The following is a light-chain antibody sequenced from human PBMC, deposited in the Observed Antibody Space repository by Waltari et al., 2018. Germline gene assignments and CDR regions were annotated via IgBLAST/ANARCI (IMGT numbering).Light chain of an antibody. J-gene: IGKJ1*01. Sequence: EVVLTQSPGTLSLSPGERATLACRASQSVGTSFAWYQQKPGQAPRLLIYGASRRATGIPDRFSGSGSVTDFSLTISRLEPDDFAVYYCQHYVRLPATFGQGTKVEV. V-gene: IGKV3-20*01. CDR2: GAS. CDR1: QSVGTS. CDR3: QHYVRLPAT.